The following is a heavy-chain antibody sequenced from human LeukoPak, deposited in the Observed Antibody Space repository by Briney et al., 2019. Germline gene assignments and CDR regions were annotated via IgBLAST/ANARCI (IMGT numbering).Heavy chain of an antibody. CDR2: MSGDEIWP. J-gene: IGHJ3*02. D-gene: IGHD1-14*01. CDR3: ARQYNRGPKQTDAFDI. V-gene: IGHV3-74*01. Sequence: GGSLRLSCAGSGFTVSRYWMDWVRQAPGKGVVWVSRMSGDEIWPSYADYVKGRFIISRDTPTNTLYLQMNSLRTEDTPVYSSARQYNRGPKQTDAFDIWGQGTMVTVSS. CDR1: GFTVSRYW.